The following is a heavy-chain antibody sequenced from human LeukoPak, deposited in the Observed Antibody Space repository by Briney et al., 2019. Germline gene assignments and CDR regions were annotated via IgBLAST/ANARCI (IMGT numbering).Heavy chain of an antibody. CDR2: IYYSGST. D-gene: IGHD3-10*01. CDR3: ARFGITMVWAYGMDV. J-gene: IGHJ6*02. Sequence: PSETLSLTCTVSGGSISSGGYYWSWIRQPPGKGLEWIGYIYYSGSTNYNPSLKSRVTISVDTSKNQFSLKLSSVTAADTAVYYCARFGITMVWAYGMDVWGQGTTVTVSS. CDR1: GGSISSGGYY. V-gene: IGHV4-61*08.